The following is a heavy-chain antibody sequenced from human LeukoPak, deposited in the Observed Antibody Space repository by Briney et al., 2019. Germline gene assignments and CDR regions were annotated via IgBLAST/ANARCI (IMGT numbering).Heavy chain of an antibody. CDR1: GYTFTSYG. V-gene: IGHV1-18*01. Sequence: GASVKVSCKASGYTFTSYGISWVRQAPGQGLEWMGWISAYNGNTIYAQKLQGRVTMTTDISTSTAYMELRSLRSDDTAVYYCARDPYYYDSSGYPDHDAFDIWGQGTMVTVSS. D-gene: IGHD3-22*01. J-gene: IGHJ3*02. CDR2: ISAYNGNT. CDR3: ARDPYYYDSSGYPDHDAFDI.